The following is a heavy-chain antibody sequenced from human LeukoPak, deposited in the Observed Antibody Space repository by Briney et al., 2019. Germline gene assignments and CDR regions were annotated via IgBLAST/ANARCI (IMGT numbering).Heavy chain of an antibody. CDR1: GFTFDDYA. CDR3: AKDHRRTYPWHGMDV. CDR2: ITGDGAGT. J-gene: IGHJ6*02. V-gene: IGHV3-43*02. Sequence: GESLRLSCAASGFTFDDYAMHWVRQVPGKGLEWVSLITGDGAGTYYADSVKGRFTISRDNNKNSLCLQMNSLRTEDTALYYCAKDHRRTYPWHGMDVWGQGTTVTVSS.